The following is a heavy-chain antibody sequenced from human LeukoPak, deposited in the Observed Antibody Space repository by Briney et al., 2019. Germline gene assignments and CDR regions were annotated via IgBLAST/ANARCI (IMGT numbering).Heavy chain of an antibody. CDR2: IIPIFGTA. V-gene: IGHV1-69*13. CDR1: GGTFSSYA. CDR3: ARDMYSSAPAAFDI. Sequence: GASVKVSCKASGGTFSSYAISWVRQAPGQGLEWMGGIIPIFGTANYAQKFQGRVTITADESTSTAYMELSSLRSEDTAVYYCARDMYSSAPAAFDIWGQGTMVTVSS. D-gene: IGHD6-25*01. J-gene: IGHJ3*02.